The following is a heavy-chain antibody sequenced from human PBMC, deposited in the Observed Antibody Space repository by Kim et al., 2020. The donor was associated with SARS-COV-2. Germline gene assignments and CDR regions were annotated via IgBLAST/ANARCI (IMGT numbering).Heavy chain of an antibody. V-gene: IGHV1-46*01. D-gene: IGHD1-26*01. Sequence: ASVKVSCKASGYTFTSYYMHWVRQAPGQGLEWMGIINPSGGSTSYAQKFQGRVTMTSDTSTSTVYMDLSSLRSEDTAVYYCARDVGGSGDYYYGMDVWGQGTTVTVSS. CDR1: GYTFTSYY. CDR2: INPSGGST. J-gene: IGHJ6*02. CDR3: ARDVGGSGDYYYGMDV.